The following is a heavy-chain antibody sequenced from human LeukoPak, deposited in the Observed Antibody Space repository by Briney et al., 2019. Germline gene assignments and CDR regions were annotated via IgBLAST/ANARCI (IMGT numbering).Heavy chain of an antibody. Sequence: GGSLRLSCAASGFTFSSYSMHWVRQAPGKGLGWVAAISGSGEGTSYADSVKGRFTISRDNSKNTVFLQMTGLRVEDMALFYCARSGGGMGSTWLSYFDLWGRGALVTVSS. J-gene: IGHJ2*01. D-gene: IGHD1-26*01. CDR2: ISGSGEGT. V-gene: IGHV3-23*01. CDR3: ARSGGGMGSTWLSYFDL. CDR1: GFTFSSYS.